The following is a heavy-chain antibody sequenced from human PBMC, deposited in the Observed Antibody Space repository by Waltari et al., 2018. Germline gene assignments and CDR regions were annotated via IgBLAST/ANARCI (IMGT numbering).Heavy chain of an antibody. V-gene: IGHV4-61*02. CDR1: GGSISSGSYY. D-gene: IGHD1-26*01. CDR2: IYTSGST. Sequence: QVQLQESGPGLVKPSQTLSLTCTVSGGSISSGSYYWSWIRQPAGKGLEWIGRIYTSGSTNYNPSLKSRVTISVDTSKNQCSLKLSSVTAADTAVYYCARVPRRGAGYYFDYWGQGTLVTVSS. J-gene: IGHJ4*02. CDR3: ARVPRRGAGYYFDY.